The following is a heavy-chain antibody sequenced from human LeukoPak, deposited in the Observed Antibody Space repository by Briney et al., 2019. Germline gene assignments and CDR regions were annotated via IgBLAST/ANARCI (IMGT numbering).Heavy chain of an antibody. CDR2: IYYSGST. V-gene: IGHV4-30-4*08. CDR3: ARETGDYDAFDI. CDR1: GGSISSGDYY. J-gene: IGHJ3*02. D-gene: IGHD4-17*01. Sequence: SQTLSLTCTVSGGSISSGDYYWSWIRQPPGKGLEWIGYIYYSGSTYYNPSLKSRVTISVDTSKNQFSLKLSSVTAADTAVYYCARETGDYDAFDIWGQGTRVTVSS.